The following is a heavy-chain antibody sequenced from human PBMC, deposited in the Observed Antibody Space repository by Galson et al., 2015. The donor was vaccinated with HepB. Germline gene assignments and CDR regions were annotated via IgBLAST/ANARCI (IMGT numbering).Heavy chain of an antibody. J-gene: IGHJ5*02. CDR1: GFTFSDYG. CDR2: IWHNGAKK. CDR3: AREARVAAPAAFDL. Sequence: SLRLSCAPSGFTFSDYGLHRVRQAPGKRLEWMALIWHNGAKKIYANSVRGRFSISRDNSKNILSLQMNNLGSEDTAIYYCAREARVAAPAAFDLWGPGILVTVSS. D-gene: IGHD6-13*01. V-gene: IGHV3-33*01.